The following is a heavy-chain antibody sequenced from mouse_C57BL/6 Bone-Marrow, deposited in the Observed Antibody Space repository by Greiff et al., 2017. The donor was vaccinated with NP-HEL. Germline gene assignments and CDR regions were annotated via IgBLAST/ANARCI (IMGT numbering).Heavy chain of an antibody. Sequence: QVQLQQPGAELVKPGASVKLSCKASGYTFTSYWMHWVKQRPGQGLEWIGMIHPNSGSTNYNEKFKSKATLTVDKSSSTAYMHLSSLTSEDSAVYYCGSSGYAGFDYWGQGTTLTVSS. D-gene: IGHD3-2*02. CDR2: IHPNSGST. CDR3: GSSGYAGFDY. J-gene: IGHJ2*01. CDR1: GYTFTSYW. V-gene: IGHV1-64*01.